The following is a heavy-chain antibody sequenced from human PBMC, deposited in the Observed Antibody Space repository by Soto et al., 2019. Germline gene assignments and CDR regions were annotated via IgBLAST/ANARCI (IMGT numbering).Heavy chain of an antibody. CDR2: INPNSGGT. Sequence: ASVKVSCKASGYTFTGYYMHWVRQAPGQGLEWMGWINPNSGGTNYAQKLQGRVTMTRDTSISTAYMELSRLRSDDTAVYYCARPPGYCSGGSCPGATYYGMDVWGQGTTVTVSS. CDR3: ARPPGYCSGGSCPGATYYGMDV. CDR1: GYTFTGYY. V-gene: IGHV1-2*02. J-gene: IGHJ6*02. D-gene: IGHD2-15*01.